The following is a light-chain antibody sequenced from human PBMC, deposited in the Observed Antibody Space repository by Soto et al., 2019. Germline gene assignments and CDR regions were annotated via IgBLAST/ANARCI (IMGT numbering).Light chain of an antibody. J-gene: IGLJ1*01. V-gene: IGLV2-14*01. CDR1: SSGVGGYNY. CDR2: DVS. Sequence: QSVLTQPASVSGSPGQSITISCTGTSSGVGGYNYVSWYQQHPGKAPKLMIYDVSNRPSGVSNRFSGSKSGNTASLTLSGLQAEDEAAYYCSSYTGSGIFFGTGTKVTVL. CDR3: SSYTGSGIF.